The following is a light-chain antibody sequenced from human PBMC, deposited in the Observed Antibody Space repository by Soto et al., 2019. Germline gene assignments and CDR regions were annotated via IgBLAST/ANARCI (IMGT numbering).Light chain of an antibody. Sequence: EIVLTQSPGTLSLSPGERATLSCRASQSISSIYLAWYQQKPGQAPRLLVYGASSRATGIPDRFSGSGSGTDFTLTISTLEPEDFAVYYCQQYGGSLITFGQGTRLEIK. CDR1: QSISSIY. CDR3: QQYGGSLIT. V-gene: IGKV3-20*01. CDR2: GAS. J-gene: IGKJ5*01.